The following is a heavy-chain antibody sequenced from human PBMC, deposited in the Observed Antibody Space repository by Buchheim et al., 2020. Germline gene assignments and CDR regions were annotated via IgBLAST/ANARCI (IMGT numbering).Heavy chain of an antibody. CDR3: ARYGLRGCRSGGGCYLSYYYYGMDV. D-gene: IGHD2-15*01. V-gene: IGHV5-51*03. J-gene: IGHJ6*02. Sequence: EVQLVQSGAEVKKPGESLKISCKGFEYRFSDYWIGWVRQMPGKGLEWIASIYPGDSATIYSPSFQGQVTISVANSISTAYLQWSSLKASDSAIYYCARYGLRGCRSGGGCYLSYYYYGMDVWGQGTT. CDR1: EYRFSDYW. CDR2: IYPGDSAT.